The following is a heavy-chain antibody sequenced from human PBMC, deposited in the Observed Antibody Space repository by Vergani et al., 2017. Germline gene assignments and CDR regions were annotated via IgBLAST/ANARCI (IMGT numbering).Heavy chain of an antibody. CDR3: AVRPRVNMVRGEILTKRTFDY. J-gene: IGHJ4*02. CDR2: INDNGYT. V-gene: IGHV4-34*01. CDR1: GESFSGHY. Sequence: QVHLQQLGTGLLKPSETLSLTCEVQGESFSGHYWSWIRQPPGKGLEWIGEINDNGYTNYNPLFESRVIVSADTSKNQFSLKLMSVTAADTAMYFCAVRPRVNMVRGEILTKRTFDYWSPGTLVTVSS. D-gene: IGHD3-10*01.